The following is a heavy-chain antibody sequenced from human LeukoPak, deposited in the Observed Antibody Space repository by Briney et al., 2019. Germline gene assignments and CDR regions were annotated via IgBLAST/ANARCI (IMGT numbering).Heavy chain of an antibody. V-gene: IGHV4-34*01. CDR1: GGSFSGYY. Sequence: PSETLSLTCAVYGGSFSGYYWSWIRQPPAKGLEWIGEINHSGSTNYNPSLKSRVTMSVDTSKNQFSLKLRSETAADTAVYYCAREVGDFWSGYYMDYWGQGTLVTVSS. CDR2: INHSGST. J-gene: IGHJ4*02. CDR3: AREVGDFWSGYYMDY. D-gene: IGHD3-3*01.